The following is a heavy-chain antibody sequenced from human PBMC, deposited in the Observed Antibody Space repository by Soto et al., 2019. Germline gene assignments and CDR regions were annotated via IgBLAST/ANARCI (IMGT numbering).Heavy chain of an antibody. V-gene: IGHV4-34*01. CDR3: ARGRGGIAGGYFDY. CDR2: INHSGST. J-gene: IGHJ4*02. D-gene: IGHD6-13*01. CDR1: GGSFSGYY. Sequence: SETLSLTCAVYGGSFSGYYWSWIRQPPGKGLEWIGEINHSGSTNYNPSLKSRVTISVDTSKNQFSLKLSSVTAADTAVYYCARGRGGIAGGYFDYWGQGTLVTVSS.